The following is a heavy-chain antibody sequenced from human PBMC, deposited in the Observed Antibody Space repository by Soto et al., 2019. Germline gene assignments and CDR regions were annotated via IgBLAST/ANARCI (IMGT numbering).Heavy chain of an antibody. CDR3: AKGRSKGNWYFDL. Sequence: QVQLVESGGGVVQPGRSLRLSCAASGFTFSSYGMHWVRQAPGKGLEWVAVISYDGSNKYYADSVKGRFTISRDNSKNTLYLQMNSLRAEDTAVYYCAKGRSKGNWYFDLWGRGTLVTVSS. CDR1: GFTFSSYG. D-gene: IGHD3-10*01. V-gene: IGHV3-30*18. J-gene: IGHJ2*01. CDR2: ISYDGSNK.